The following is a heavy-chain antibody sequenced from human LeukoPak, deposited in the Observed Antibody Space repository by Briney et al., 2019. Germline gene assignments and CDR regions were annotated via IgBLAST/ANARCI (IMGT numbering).Heavy chain of an antibody. J-gene: IGHJ4*02. V-gene: IGHV3-23*01. Sequence: GGSLRLSCAASGFTFSSYAMSWVRQAPGKGLEWVSTISSSGTATYYADSVKGRFTISRDNSKNTLYLQMNSLRAEDTAVYYCARVVDHDYGDYYLDYWGQGTLVTVSS. CDR3: ARVVDHDYGDYYLDY. D-gene: IGHD4-17*01. CDR2: ISSSGTAT. CDR1: GFTFSSYA.